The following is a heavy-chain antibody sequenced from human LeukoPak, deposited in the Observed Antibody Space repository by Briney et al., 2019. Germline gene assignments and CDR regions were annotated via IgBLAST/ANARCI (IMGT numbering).Heavy chain of an antibody. CDR1: GFSFTSYW. CDR2: FYPGDSDT. Sequence: GESLKISCKGSGFSFTSYWIAWVRQMPGKGLEWMGIFYPGDSDTRYSPSFQGQVTISADKSITNAYLQWSSLKAADTAMYYCAGSNCSGGSCYSGGFDYWGQGTLVTVSS. V-gene: IGHV5-51*01. D-gene: IGHD2-15*01. J-gene: IGHJ4*02. CDR3: AGSNCSGGSCYSGGFDY.